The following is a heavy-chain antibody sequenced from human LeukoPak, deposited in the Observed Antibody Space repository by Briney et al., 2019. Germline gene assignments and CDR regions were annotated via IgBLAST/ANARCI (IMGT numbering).Heavy chain of an antibody. J-gene: IGHJ5*02. V-gene: IGHV3-23*01. CDR2: ISGGGGST. Sequence: GGSLRLSCAASGFTFSSYAMSWVRQAPGKGLEWVSTISGGGGSTYYADSVKGRFTISRDNSKNTLYLHMSSVRAEDTAVYYCAKDRGNYSPVRFDPWGQGTLVTVSS. D-gene: IGHD3-16*01. CDR3: AKDRGNYSPVRFDP. CDR1: GFTFSSYA.